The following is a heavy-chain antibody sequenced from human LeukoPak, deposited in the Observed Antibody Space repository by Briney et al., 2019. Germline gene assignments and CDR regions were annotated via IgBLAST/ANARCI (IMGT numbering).Heavy chain of an antibody. CDR3: ARVSLSGTYSPFDP. CDR2: IYYSGST. Sequence: SETLSHTCTVSGGSISSYYWSWIRQPPGKGLEWMGYIYYSGSTIYNPSLKSRVTISVDTSKNQFSLKLSSVTAADTAVYYCARVSLSGTYSPFDPWGQGTLVTVSP. CDR1: GGSISSYY. D-gene: IGHD1-26*01. V-gene: IGHV4-59*01. J-gene: IGHJ5*02.